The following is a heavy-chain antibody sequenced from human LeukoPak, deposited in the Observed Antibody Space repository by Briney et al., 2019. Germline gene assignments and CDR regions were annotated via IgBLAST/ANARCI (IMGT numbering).Heavy chain of an antibody. CDR3: ARDRGYSNFDY. D-gene: IGHD4-11*01. V-gene: IGHV3-7*01. CDR2: MYEDGREK. CDR1: GVALSKDL. J-gene: IGHJ4*02. Sequence: GGSPRLSRAHPGVALSKDLMSWGRDAPGAGLEGVANMYEDGREKNYVGSVRGRFTISRDNAQDSLYLQMNSLRDEDRAVYYCARDRGYSNFDYWGQGTLLTVSS.